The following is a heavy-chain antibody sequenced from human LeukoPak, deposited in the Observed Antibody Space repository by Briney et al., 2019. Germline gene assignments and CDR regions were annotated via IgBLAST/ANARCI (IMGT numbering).Heavy chain of an antibody. V-gene: IGHV4-61*02. CDR3: ARGKTDYDILTDAGYFDY. D-gene: IGHD3-9*01. J-gene: IGHJ4*02. Sequence: SQTLSLTCTVSGGSISSGSYYWSWIRQPAGKGLEWIGRIYTSGSTNYNPSLKSRVTISVDTSKNQFSLKLSSVTAADTAVYYCARGKTDYDILTDAGYFDYWGQGTLVTVSS. CDR1: GGSISSGSYY. CDR2: IYTSGST.